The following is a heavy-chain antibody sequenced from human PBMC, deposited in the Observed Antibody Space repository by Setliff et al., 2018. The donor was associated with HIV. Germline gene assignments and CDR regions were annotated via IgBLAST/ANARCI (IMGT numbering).Heavy chain of an antibody. J-gene: IGHJ6*03. Sequence: SETLSLTCAVYGGSFSGYYWSWIRQPPGKGLEWIGEINHSGSTNYNPSLKSRVTISIDTSKNQFSLKVSSVTAADAALYYCARGLPGTYRYSYYYYYMDVWTKGPRSPSP. CDR2: INHSGST. CDR3: ARGLPGTYRYSYYYYYMDV. V-gene: IGHV4-34*01. CDR1: GGSFSGYY. D-gene: IGHD3-16*02.